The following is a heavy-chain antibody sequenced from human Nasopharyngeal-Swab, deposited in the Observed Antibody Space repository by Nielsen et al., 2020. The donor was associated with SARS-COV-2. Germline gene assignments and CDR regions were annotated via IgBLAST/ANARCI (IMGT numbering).Heavy chain of an antibody. J-gene: IGHJ4*02. CDR1: GFTFSSHW. CDR3: ARLESSSWYWPY. V-gene: IGHV3-7*01. Sequence: GGSLRLSCAASGFTFSSHWMIWVRQAPGKGLEWVANIKQDGSEKYYVDSVKGRFSISRDNAKNSLYLQMNSLRAEDTAVYYCARLESSSWYWPYWGQGTLVTVSS. D-gene: IGHD6-13*01. CDR2: IKQDGSEK.